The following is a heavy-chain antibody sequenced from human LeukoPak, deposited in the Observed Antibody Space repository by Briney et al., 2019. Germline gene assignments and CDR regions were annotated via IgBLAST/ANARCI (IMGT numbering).Heavy chain of an antibody. V-gene: IGHV3-33*01. CDR1: GFTFSSYG. J-gene: IGHJ4*02. Sequence: PGRSLRLSCAASGFTFSSYGMHWVRQAPGKGLEWVAVIWYDGSNKYYADSVKGRFTISRDNAKNSLYLQMNSLRAEDTAVYYCARDFSGPKVVVAATGDYWGQGTLVTVSS. CDR3: ARDFSGPKVVVAATGDY. D-gene: IGHD2-15*01. CDR2: IWYDGSNK.